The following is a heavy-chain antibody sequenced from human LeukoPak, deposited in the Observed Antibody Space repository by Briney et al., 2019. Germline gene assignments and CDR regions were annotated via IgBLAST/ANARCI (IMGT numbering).Heavy chain of an antibody. V-gene: IGHV4-39*07. D-gene: IGHD2-15*01. J-gene: IGHJ1*01. Sequence: CXVSGGSISSYYWSWIRQPPGKGLEWIGSIYYSGSTYYNPSLKSRVTISVDMSKNQFSLKLSSVTAAETAVYYCGXXDXXXGXXFTXGXXXXXNWGQGTLVTVSS. CDR3: GXXDXXXGXXFTXGXXXXXN. CDR1: GGSISSYY. CDR2: IYYSGST.